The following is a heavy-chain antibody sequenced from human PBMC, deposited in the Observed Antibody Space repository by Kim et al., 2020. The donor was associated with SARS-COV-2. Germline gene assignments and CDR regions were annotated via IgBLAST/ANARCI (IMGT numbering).Heavy chain of an antibody. J-gene: IGHJ4*02. Sequence: IYYAGSGKGRFTISRDNAKNSLYLQMNSLRAEDTAVYYCARVGVAAPFDYWGQGTLVTVSS. D-gene: IGHD6-13*01. V-gene: IGHV3-21*01. CDR3: ARVGVAAPFDY. CDR2: I.